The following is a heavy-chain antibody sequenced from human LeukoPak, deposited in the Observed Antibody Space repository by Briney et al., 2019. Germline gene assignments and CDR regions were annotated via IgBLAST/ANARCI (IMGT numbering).Heavy chain of an antibody. CDR3: ARRDGSGYYALDY. D-gene: IGHD3-22*01. V-gene: IGHV3-23*01. J-gene: IGHJ4*02. CDR2: ISGSGGST. CDR1: GFTFSSYA. Sequence: PGGSPRLSCAASGFTFSSYAMSWVRQAPGKGLEWVSGISGSGGSTYYADSVKGRFTISRDNSKNTLYLQMNSLRAEDTAVYYCARRDGSGYYALDYWGQGTLVAVSS.